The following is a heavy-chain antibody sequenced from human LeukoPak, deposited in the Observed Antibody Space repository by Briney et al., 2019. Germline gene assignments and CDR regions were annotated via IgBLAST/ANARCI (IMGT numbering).Heavy chain of an antibody. J-gene: IGHJ4*02. CDR2: IYYSGST. V-gene: IGHV4-59*01. Sequence: SESLSLTCTVSGGSISSYYWSWIRQPPGKGLEWIGYIYYSGSTNYNPSLKSRVTISVDTSKNQFSLKLSSVTAADTAVYYCARGADSSSWDFDYWGQGTLVTVSS. CDR1: GGSISSYY. CDR3: ARGADSSSWDFDY. D-gene: IGHD6-13*01.